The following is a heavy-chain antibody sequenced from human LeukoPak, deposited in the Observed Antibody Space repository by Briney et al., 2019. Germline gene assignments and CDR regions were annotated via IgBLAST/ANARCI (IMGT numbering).Heavy chain of an antibody. CDR3: TKINAYHYDSSGYYFDY. J-gene: IGHJ4*02. CDR1: GFTFSRYA. CDR2: ISGSGGST. Sequence: GGSLRLSCAASGFTFSRYAMSWVRQAPGKGLEWVSAISGSGGSTDYADCVRGRFTISRDNSKSTLYLQMNSLRAEDTAVYYCTKINAYHYDSSGYYFDYWGQGTLVTVSS. D-gene: IGHD3-22*01. V-gene: IGHV3-23*01.